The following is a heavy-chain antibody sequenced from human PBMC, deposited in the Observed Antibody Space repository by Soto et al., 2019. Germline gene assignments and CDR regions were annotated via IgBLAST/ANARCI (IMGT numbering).Heavy chain of an antibody. V-gene: IGHV4-31*03. CDR1: GGSISSGGYY. D-gene: IGHD6-6*01. J-gene: IGHJ6*02. CDR3: ARGSSIAGLYYGMDV. Sequence: QVQLQESGPGLVKPSQTLSLTCTVSGGSISSGGYYWTWIRQHPGKGLEWIGYNYHSGITYYNPSLKSRVTISLDTSKNPFSLKLSSVTAADTAVYYCARGSSIAGLYYGMDVWGQGTTVTVSS. CDR2: NYHSGIT.